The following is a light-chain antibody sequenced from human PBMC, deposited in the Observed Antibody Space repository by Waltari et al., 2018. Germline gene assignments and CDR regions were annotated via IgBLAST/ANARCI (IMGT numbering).Light chain of an antibody. CDR2: GAS. V-gene: IGKV3-15*01. CDR3: QQYNNWPPWT. Sequence: EIVMTQSPATLSVSPGERATLSCRASQDVSSNLAWYQQKPGQAPSLLIYGASTRATGITARFSGSGSGTEFTLTISSLQSEDFAVYYCQQYNNWPPWTFGQGTKVEIK. CDR1: QDVSSN. J-gene: IGKJ1*01.